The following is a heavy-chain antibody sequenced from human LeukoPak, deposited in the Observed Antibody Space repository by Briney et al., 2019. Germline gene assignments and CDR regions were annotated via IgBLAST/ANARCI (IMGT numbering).Heavy chain of an antibody. J-gene: IGHJ3*02. CDR1: GGSISSYY. D-gene: IGHD4-17*01. CDR3: ARAYFLTTPDAFDI. Sequence: PSETLSLTCTVSGGSISSYYWSWIRQPPGKGLEWIGYIYYSGSTNYNPSLKSRVTISVDTSKNQFSLKLSSVTAADTAVYYCARAYFLTTPDAFDIWGQGTMVTVSS. V-gene: IGHV4-59*01. CDR2: IYYSGST.